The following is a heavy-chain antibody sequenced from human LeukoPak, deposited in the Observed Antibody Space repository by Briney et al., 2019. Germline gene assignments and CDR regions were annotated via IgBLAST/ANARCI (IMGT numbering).Heavy chain of an antibody. CDR3: ASEFEGYDDYSDFYYGMDG. CDR2: ISAILGLR. Sequence: SVKVSCKTSGSTFIRDTISWVRQAPGQGLEWRGIISAILGLRNFAQKVQGRVTISTNKSTSTAYMEQSNMRSEETAVYYCASEFEGYDDYSDFYYGMDGWGQGTTVTVSS. V-gene: IGHV1-69*02. D-gene: IGHD4-17*01. J-gene: IGHJ6*02. CDR1: GSTFIRDT.